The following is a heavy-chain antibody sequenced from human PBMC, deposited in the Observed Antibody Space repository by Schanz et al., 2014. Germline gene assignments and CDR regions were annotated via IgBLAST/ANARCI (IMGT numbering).Heavy chain of an antibody. J-gene: IGHJ4*02. CDR1: GITFSGYS. V-gene: IGHV3-33*08. CDR2: IWYDGSNK. Sequence: VQLVESGGGLAQPGGSLRLSCAASGITFSGYSMNWVRQAPGKGLEWVAIIWYDGSNKYYADSVKGRFTISRDNSKNTLFLQMSSLRAEDTAVYYCARDGDFDYWGQGTLVTVSS. CDR3: ARDGDFDY.